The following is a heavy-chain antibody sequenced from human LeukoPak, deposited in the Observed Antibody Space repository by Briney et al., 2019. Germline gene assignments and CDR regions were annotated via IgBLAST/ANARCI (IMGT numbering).Heavy chain of an antibody. CDR1: GGSFDGYS. J-gene: IGHJ6*03. Sequence: SETLSLTCAIYGGSFDGYSWSWIRQSPGEGLEWIGEINLGGSTNYNPSLKSRVTISVDTSKNQFSLKLSSVTAADTAVYYCARVGYSSSWYYYYYYMDVWGKGTTVTVSS. CDR3: ARVGYSSSWYYYYYYMDV. V-gene: IGHV4-34*01. CDR2: INLGGST. D-gene: IGHD6-13*01.